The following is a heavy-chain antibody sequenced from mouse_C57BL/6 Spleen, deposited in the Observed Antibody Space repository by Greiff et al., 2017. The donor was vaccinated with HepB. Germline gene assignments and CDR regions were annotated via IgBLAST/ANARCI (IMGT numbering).Heavy chain of an antibody. CDR3: ARRRDYYGSSHYFDY. Sequence: QVQLQQSGAELMKPGASVKLSCKATGYTFPGYWIEWVKKRPGHGLEWIGEILPGSGSTNYNEKLKGKAPVTADTSSNTASMQLSNLTTEDSAIYYCARRRDYYGSSHYFDYWGQGTTLTVSS. CDR2: ILPGSGST. CDR1: GYTFPGYW. J-gene: IGHJ2*01. V-gene: IGHV1-9*01. D-gene: IGHD1-1*01.